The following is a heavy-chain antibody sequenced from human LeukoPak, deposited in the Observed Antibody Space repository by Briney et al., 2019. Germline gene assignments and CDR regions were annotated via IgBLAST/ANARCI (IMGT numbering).Heavy chain of an antibody. Sequence: GGSLRLSCAASGFTFSSYGMHWVRQASGKGLEWVAVISYDGSKKFYGDSVKGRFTISRDNSKNTLILQMNSLRTEDTAVYYRVKEPGACGSGSIMGYWGQGILVTVSS. CDR1: GFTFSSYG. CDR2: ISYDGSKK. V-gene: IGHV3-30*18. CDR3: VKEPGACGSGSIMGY. D-gene: IGHD3-10*01. J-gene: IGHJ4*02.